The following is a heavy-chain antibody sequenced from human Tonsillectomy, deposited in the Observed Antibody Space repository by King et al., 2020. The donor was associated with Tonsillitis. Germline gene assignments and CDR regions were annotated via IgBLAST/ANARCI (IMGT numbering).Heavy chain of an antibody. CDR1: GFTFSSYA. CDR3: AKDLVIAVAAPDAFDI. J-gene: IGHJ3*02. Sequence: VQLVESGGGLVQPGGSLRLSCAASGFTFSSYAMSWVRQAPGKGLEWVSAISGSGGSTYYADSVKGRFTISRDNSKNTLYLQMNSLRAEDTAVYYCAKDLVIAVAAPDAFDIWGQGTMVTVSS. V-gene: IGHV3-23*04. D-gene: IGHD6-19*01. CDR2: ISGSGGST.